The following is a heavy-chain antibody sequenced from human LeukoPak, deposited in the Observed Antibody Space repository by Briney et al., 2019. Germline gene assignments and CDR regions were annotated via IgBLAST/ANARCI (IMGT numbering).Heavy chain of an antibody. J-gene: IGHJ5*02. CDR1: GYTFTSYY. CDR3: ARAGGVVVAATPNWFDP. D-gene: IGHD2-15*01. Sequence: ASVKVSCKASGYTFTSYYMHWVRQAPGQGLEWMGIINPSGGSTSYAQKFQGRVTMTRNTSISTAYMELSSLRSEDTAVYYCARAGGVVVAATPNWFDPWGQGTLVTVSS. V-gene: IGHV1-46*01. CDR2: INPSGGST.